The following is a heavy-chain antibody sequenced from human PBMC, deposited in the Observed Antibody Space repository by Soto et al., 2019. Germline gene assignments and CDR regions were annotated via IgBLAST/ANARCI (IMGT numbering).Heavy chain of an antibody. D-gene: IGHD3-10*01. Sequence: QVQLVQSGAEVKKPGSSVKVSCTASGGTFSSYAISWVRQAPGQGLEWLGGIIPIFGTANYAQKFKGRVTITADESTRTAYMELSSLRSEDTAVYYCARHPVDITMAASGFDPWGQGTLVTVSS. CDR1: GGTFSSYA. CDR2: IIPIFGTA. J-gene: IGHJ5*02. V-gene: IGHV1-69*01. CDR3: ARHPVDITMAASGFDP.